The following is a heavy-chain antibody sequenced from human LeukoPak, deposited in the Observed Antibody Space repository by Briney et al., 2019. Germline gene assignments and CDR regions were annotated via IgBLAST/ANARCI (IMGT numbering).Heavy chain of an antibody. D-gene: IGHD1-1*01. CDR3: ATQLVDWFDP. CDR2: IYTSGST. V-gene: IGHV4-4*07. CDR1: GGSKSIP. Sequence: SETLSLTHCVSGGSKSIPLWVDPRQPAGKGLEWIGRIYTSGSTNYNPSLKSRATISVDKSKNQFSLKLSSVTAPDTAVYYCATQLVDWFDPWGQGTLVTVSS. J-gene: IGHJ5*02.